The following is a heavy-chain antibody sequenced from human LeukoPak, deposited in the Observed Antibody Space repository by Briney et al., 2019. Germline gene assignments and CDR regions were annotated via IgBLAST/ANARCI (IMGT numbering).Heavy chain of an antibody. CDR1: GGSISNYC. Sequence: SETLSLTCTVSGGSISNYCWSWIRQPPGKGLEWIGYNYHSGSTNYNPSLKSRVTISVDTSKNQFSLTLSSVTAADTAVYYCARGKRYKVLRYFEPNFDYWGQGTLVTVSS. CDR3: ARGKRYKVLRYFEPNFDY. CDR2: NYHSGST. J-gene: IGHJ4*02. V-gene: IGHV4-59*01. D-gene: IGHD3-9*01.